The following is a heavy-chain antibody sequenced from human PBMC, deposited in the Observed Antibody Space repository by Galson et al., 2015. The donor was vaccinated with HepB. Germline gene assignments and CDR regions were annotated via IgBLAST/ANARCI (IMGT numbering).Heavy chain of an antibody. Sequence: TLSLTCTVSGGSISSYYWSWIRQPAGKGLEWIGRIYTSGSTNYNPSLKSRVTMSVDTSKNQFSLKLSSVTAADTAVYYCARDPGIAVAGLIGFDYWGQGTLVTVSS. CDR2: IYTSGST. D-gene: IGHD6-19*01. CDR1: GGSISSYY. V-gene: IGHV4-4*07. J-gene: IGHJ4*02. CDR3: ARDPGIAVAGLIGFDY.